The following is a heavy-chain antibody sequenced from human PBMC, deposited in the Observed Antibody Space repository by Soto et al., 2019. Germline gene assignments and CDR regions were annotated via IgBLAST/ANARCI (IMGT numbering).Heavy chain of an antibody. V-gene: IGHV4-4*02. Sequence: PSETLSLTCTVSGDSISAYSCSWVRQPPGKGLEWIGEIYHSGSTNYNPSLKSRVTMSVDKSKNHFSLKLSSVTAADTAVYYCARGLAAAGYQWGQGTLVTVSS. CDR3: ARGLAAAGYQ. D-gene: IGHD6-13*01. CDR2: IYHSGST. J-gene: IGHJ4*02. CDR1: GDSISAYS.